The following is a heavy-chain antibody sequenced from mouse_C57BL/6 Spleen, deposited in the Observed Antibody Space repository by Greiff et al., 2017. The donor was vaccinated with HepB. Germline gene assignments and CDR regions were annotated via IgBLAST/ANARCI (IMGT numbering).Heavy chain of an antibody. D-gene: IGHD1-1*01. Sequence: EVQRVESGGDLVKPGGSLKLSCAASGFTFSSYGMSWVRQTPDKRLEWVATISSGGSYTYYPDSVKGRFTISRDNSNNTLYLQMSSLKSEDTAMYYCARPVFYYGSSYWYFDVWGTGTTVTVSS. J-gene: IGHJ1*03. CDR3: ARPVFYYGSSYWYFDV. V-gene: IGHV5-6*01. CDR2: ISSGGSYT. CDR1: GFTFSSYG.